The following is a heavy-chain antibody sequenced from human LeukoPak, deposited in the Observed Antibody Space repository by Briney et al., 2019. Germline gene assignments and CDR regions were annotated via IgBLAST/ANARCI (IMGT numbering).Heavy chain of an antibody. CDR3: ARVGVFSSSWLVS. Sequence: PGGSLRLSCAASGFTLSTYWMSWVRQAPGKGLEWVSYISSSSSTIYYADSVKGRFTISRDNAKNSLYLQMNSLRAEDTAVYYCARVGVFSSSWLVSWGQGTLVTVSS. CDR2: ISSSSSTI. CDR1: GFTLSTYW. J-gene: IGHJ5*01. V-gene: IGHV3-48*04. D-gene: IGHD6-13*01.